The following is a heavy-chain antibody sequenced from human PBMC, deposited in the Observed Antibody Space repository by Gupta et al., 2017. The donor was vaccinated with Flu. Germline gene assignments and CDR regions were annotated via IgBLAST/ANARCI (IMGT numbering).Heavy chain of an antibody. CDR1: GYAFNSFH. J-gene: IGHJ4*02. CDR3: ARRVGLYCSVTTCYFDN. CDR2: MNPYSGDA. D-gene: IGHD2-15*01. Sequence: QVQLVQSGAEVKKPGASVRVSCKASGYAFNSFHINWVRQAPGQGREWMGSMNPYSGDAGYAQKFQGRVTMTRDTSTDTAYLELRGLSSGDTATYYCARRVGLYCSVTTCYFDNWGQGTLVTVSS. V-gene: IGHV1-8*01.